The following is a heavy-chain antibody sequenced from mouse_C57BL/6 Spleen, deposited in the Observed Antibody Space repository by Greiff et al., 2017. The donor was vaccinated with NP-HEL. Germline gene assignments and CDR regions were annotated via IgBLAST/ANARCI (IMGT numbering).Heavy chain of an antibody. CDR1: GFTFSSYA. CDR2: ISDGGSYT. J-gene: IGHJ1*03. CDR3: ARDEILRYFDV. Sequence: EVKLVESGGGLVKPGGSLKLSCAASGFTFSSYAMSWVRQTPEKRLEWVATISDGGSYTYYPDNVKGRFTISRDNAKNNLYLQMSHLKSEDTAMYYCARDEILRYFDVWGTGTTVTVSS. D-gene: IGHD1-1*01. V-gene: IGHV5-4*01.